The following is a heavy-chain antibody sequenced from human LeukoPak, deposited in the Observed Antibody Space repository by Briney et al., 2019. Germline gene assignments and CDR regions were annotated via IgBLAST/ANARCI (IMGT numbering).Heavy chain of an antibody. V-gene: IGHV3-48*03. D-gene: IGHD2-2*01. CDR1: GFTFSSYE. CDR2: ISSSGSTI. Sequence: GGSLRLSCAASGFTFSSYEMNWVSQAPGKGMEWVSYISSSGSTIYYADSVKGRFTISRDNAKNSLYLQMNSLRAEDTAVYYCARDLEFCSSTSCYNWYFDLWGRGTLVTVSS. CDR3: ARDLEFCSSTSCYNWYFDL. J-gene: IGHJ2*01.